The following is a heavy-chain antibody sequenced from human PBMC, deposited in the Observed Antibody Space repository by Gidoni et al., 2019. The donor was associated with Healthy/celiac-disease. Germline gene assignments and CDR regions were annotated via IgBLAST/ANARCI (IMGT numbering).Heavy chain of an antibody. D-gene: IGHD3-22*01. CDR2: IHPSGGST. CDR1: GYTFTSYY. CDR3: ARGGPDDSSGYYPNENYYYYGMDV. J-gene: IGHJ6*02. Sequence: QVQLVQSGAEVKKPGASVKVSCMASGYTFTSYYMHWVRQAPGQGLEWMGIIHPSGGSTSYAQKFQGRVTMTRDTSTSTVYMELSSLRSEDTAVYYCARGGPDDSSGYYPNENYYYYGMDVWGQGTTVTVSS. V-gene: IGHV1-46*01.